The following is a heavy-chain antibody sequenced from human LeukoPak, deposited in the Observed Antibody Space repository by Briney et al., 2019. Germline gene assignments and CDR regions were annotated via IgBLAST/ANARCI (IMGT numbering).Heavy chain of an antibody. Sequence: ASETLSLTCTVSGGSISNYYWSWIRQPPGKGLEWIGHFYYSGSTNYNPSLESRVTISVDTSKNQFSLKLSSVTAADTAMYYCARSSGGYSYGYLFDYWGQGTLVTVSS. CDR2: FYYSGST. J-gene: IGHJ4*02. CDR1: GGSISNYY. CDR3: ARSSGGYSYGYLFDY. V-gene: IGHV4-59*01. D-gene: IGHD5-18*01.